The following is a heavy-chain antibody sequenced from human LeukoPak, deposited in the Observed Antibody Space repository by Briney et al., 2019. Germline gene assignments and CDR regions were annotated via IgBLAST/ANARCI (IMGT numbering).Heavy chain of an antibody. CDR2: IKQDGSEK. V-gene: IGHV3-7*01. Sequence: GGSLRPSCAASGFTFSTYWMSWVRQAPGKGLEWVANIKQDGSEKYYVDSVKGRFTISRDNAKNSLYLQMNSLRAEDTAMYYCARDSAGNDYWGQGTLVTVSS. J-gene: IGHJ4*02. CDR1: GFTFSTYW. D-gene: IGHD6-13*01. CDR3: ARDSAGNDY.